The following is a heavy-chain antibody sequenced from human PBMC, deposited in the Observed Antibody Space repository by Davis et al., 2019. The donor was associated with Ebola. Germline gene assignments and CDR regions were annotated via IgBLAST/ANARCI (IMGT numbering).Heavy chain of an antibody. D-gene: IGHD2-15*01. CDR1: GYSFSSYG. CDR2: ISAFNGNT. J-gene: IGHJ4*02. CDR3: ATLLPKDN. V-gene: IGHV1-18*01. Sequence: ASVKVSCKASGYSFSSYGISWVRQAPGQGLEWMGWISAFNGNTNYAQKVQGRVTMTTDTPTSTAYMELSSLRSEDTAVYYCATLLPKDNWGQGTLVTVSS.